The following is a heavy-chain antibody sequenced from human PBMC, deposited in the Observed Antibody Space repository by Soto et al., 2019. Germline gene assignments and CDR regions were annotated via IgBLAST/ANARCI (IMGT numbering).Heavy chain of an antibody. J-gene: IGHJ6*02. CDR2: ISFDGTKK. D-gene: IGHD4-17*01. Sequence: PXGSLGLSCAASGFTFNIYALHGVRQAPGKGLEWVAVISFDGTKKYYSDSVKGRFTISRDNLKNTLYLQMNNLRVEDAALYFCAREDDYGYRYINYGLDVWGQGTTVTVSS. CDR3: AREDDYGYRYINYGLDV. V-gene: IGHV3-30-3*01. CDR1: GFTFNIYA.